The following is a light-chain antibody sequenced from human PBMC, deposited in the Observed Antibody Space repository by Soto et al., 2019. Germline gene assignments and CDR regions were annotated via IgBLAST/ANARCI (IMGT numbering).Light chain of an antibody. CDR2: DVS. V-gene: IGLV2-14*01. CDR3: SSYTSSSTVV. CDR1: SSDVGGYNY. J-gene: IGLJ2*01. Sequence: QSALTQPASVSGSPGKSITISCTGTSSDVGGYNYVSWYQQYPGKAPKLMIYDVSDRPSGVSNRFSGSKSGNTASLTISGLQAEDEADYYCSSYTSSSTVVFGGGTKVTVL.